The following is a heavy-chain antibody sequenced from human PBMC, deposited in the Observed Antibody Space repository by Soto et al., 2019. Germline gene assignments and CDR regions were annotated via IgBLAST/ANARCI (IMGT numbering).Heavy chain of an antibody. D-gene: IGHD4-17*01. CDR3: ARRTPATVTPPGHWYFDL. CDR2: IYYSGST. J-gene: IGHJ2*01. V-gene: IGHV4-59*08. CDR1: GGSISSYY. Sequence: QVQLQESGPGLVKPSETLSLTCTVSGGSISSYYWSWIRQPPGKGLEWIGYIYYSGSTNYNPSLSSRVTIPLDTSKNQCSLKLSAVTAADTAVYYCARRTPATVTPPGHWYFDLWGRGTLVTVSS.